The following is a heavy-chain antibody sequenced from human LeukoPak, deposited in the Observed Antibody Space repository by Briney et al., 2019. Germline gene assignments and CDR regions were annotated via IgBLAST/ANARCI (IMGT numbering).Heavy chain of an antibody. V-gene: IGHV3-74*01. CDR3: ARDSRYYGSGNTPNFDP. CDR1: GNYW. Sequence: GGSLRLSCAASGNYWMHWVRQAPGKGLLWVSHINRDGSWTTYADSVKGRFTISRNNSKNTLYLQMNSLRAEDTAVYYCARDSRYYGSGNTPNFDPWGQGTLVTVSS. D-gene: IGHD3-10*01. CDR2: INRDGSWT. J-gene: IGHJ5*02.